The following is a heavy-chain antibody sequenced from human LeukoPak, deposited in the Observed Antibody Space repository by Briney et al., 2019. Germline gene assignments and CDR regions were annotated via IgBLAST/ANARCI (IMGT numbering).Heavy chain of an antibody. CDR1: GGSISSSTYY. Sequence: SETLSLTCTVSGGSISSSTYYWGWIRQPPGKGLEWFGSIYYSGSTYYNPSLKSRVTISVDTSKNQFSLKLNSVTAADTAVYYCATPYSGGYHGLDIWGQGTMVTVSS. CDR3: ATPYSGGYHGLDI. CDR2: IYYSGST. J-gene: IGHJ3*02. V-gene: IGHV4-39*01. D-gene: IGHD1-26*01.